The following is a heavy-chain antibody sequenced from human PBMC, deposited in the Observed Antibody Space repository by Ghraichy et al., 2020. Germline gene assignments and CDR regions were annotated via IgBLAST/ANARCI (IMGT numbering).Heavy chain of an antibody. V-gene: IGHV3-7*04. CDR2: IKQDGSEK. Sequence: GGSLRLSCAASGFTFSSYWMSWVRQAPGKGLEWVANIKQDGSEKYYVDSVKGRFTISRDNAKNSLYLQMNSLRAEDTAVYYCAREGSSETLVGATTAAFDIWGQGTMVTVSS. J-gene: IGHJ3*02. CDR3: AREGSSETLVGATTAAFDI. CDR1: GFTFSSYW. D-gene: IGHD1-26*01.